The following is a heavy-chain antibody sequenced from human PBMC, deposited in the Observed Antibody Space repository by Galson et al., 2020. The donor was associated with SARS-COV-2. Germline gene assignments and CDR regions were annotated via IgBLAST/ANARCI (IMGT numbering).Heavy chain of an antibody. CDR2: IADNGGRT. V-gene: IGHV3-23*01. CDR1: GFMFSTYG. J-gene: IGHJ4*02. D-gene: IGHD3-3*02. Sequence: GGSLRLSCVASGFMFSTYGMGWVRQAPGKGLEWVSAIADNGGRTHYVDSVKGRFTISRDNSKNTLYLQMNSLRAEDTAVYYCMAAFGSFDYWGQGTQVTVSS. CDR3: MAAFGSFDY.